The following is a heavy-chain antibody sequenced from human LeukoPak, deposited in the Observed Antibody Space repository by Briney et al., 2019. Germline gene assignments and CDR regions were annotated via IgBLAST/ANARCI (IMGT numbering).Heavy chain of an antibody. Sequence: PGGSLRLSCAASGFTFSYYAMRWVRQAPGKGLEWVSAISGSGDSTYYADSVKGRFTISRDSSKNTLYLQMNNLRDEDTAVYYCARKIEGGVTGSDYWGQGTLVTVSS. CDR1: GFTFSYYA. CDR3: ARKIEGGVTGSDY. D-gene: IGHD1-26*01. V-gene: IGHV3-23*01. CDR2: ISGSGDST. J-gene: IGHJ4*02.